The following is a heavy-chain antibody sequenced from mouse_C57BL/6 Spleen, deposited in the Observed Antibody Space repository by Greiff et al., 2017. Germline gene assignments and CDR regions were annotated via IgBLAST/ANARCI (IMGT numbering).Heavy chain of an antibody. CDR1: GYTFTDYE. V-gene: IGHV1-15*01. Sequence: QVQLKESGAELVRPGASVTLSCKASGYTFTDYEMHWVKQTPVHGLEWIGAIAPDTGGTAYNQKFKGKAILTADKSSSTAYMELRRLTSEDSAVDYCTRWTPYDDDADFDYGGQGTTLTGSS. CDR2: IAPDTGGT. CDR3: TRWTPYDDDADFDY. D-gene: IGHD2-4*01. J-gene: IGHJ2*01.